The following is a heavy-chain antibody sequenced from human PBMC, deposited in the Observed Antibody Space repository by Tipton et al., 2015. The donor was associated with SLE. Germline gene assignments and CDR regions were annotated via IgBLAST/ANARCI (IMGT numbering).Heavy chain of an antibody. J-gene: IGHJ5*02. Sequence: TLSLTCAVSGGSIISGSFSWSWIRQPPGKGLEWIGYISHGGRTYYNPSLKNRITMSVDRSNNQFSLNLTSVTAADTAVHYCARKTMVRGEPGWFDPWGQGTLVTVSS. CDR2: ISHGGRT. V-gene: IGHV4-30-2*01. CDR3: ARKTMVRGEPGWFDP. CDR1: GGSIISGSFS. D-gene: IGHD3-10*01.